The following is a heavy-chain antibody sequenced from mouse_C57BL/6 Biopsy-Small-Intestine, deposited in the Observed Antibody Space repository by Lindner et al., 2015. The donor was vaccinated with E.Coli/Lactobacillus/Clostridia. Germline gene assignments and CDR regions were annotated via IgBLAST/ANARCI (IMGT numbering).Heavy chain of an antibody. CDR1: GYAFTNYL. CDR3: ARGDDGYYGFYFDY. Sequence: VQLQESGAELVRPGTSVKVSCKASGYAFTNYLIEWVKQRPGQGLEWIGVINPGSGGTNYNEKFKGKATLTADKSSSTAYMQLSSLTSEDSAVYFCARGDDGYYGFYFDYWGQGTTLTVSS. CDR2: INPGSGGT. D-gene: IGHD2-3*01. J-gene: IGHJ2*01. V-gene: IGHV1-54*01.